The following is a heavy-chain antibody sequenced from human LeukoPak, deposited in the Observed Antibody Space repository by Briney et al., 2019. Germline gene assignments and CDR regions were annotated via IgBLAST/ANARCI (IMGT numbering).Heavy chain of an antibody. CDR3: ARVGGNSVYGFDY. CDR1: GFTFSSYW. D-gene: IGHD4-23*01. CDR2: IKQEGSEK. J-gene: IGHJ4*02. V-gene: IGHV3-7*01. Sequence: GGSLRLSCAASGFTFSSYWMSWVRQAPGKGLEWVANIKQEGSEKYYVDSVKGRFTISRDNAKNSLYLQMNSLRAEDTAVYYCARVGGNSVYGFDYWGQGTLVTVSS.